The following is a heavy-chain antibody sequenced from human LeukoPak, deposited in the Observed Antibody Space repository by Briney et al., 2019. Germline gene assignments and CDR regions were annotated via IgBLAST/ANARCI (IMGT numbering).Heavy chain of an antibody. V-gene: IGHV4-4*02. CDR3: ASSDYYSLDF. D-gene: IGHD4-17*01. CDR2: ISHGGST. J-gene: IGHJ4*02. Sequence: SETLSLTCAVSRGSISSRTWWSWVRPSPGRGLEWIGEISHGGSTNYNPSLKSRVTMSIDKSKNQFSLNLSSVTAADTAVYYCASSDYYSLDFWGQGNLVTVSS. CDR1: RGSISSRTW.